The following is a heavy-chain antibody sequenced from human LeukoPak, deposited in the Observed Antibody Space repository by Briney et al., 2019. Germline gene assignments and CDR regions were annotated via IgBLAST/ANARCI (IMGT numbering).Heavy chain of an antibody. CDR1: VFTSADYA. J-gene: IGHJ4*02. Sequence: GRSLRLSSTPSVFTSADYAITWVRQAPGKGLEWVGFIASEIYGGTAEYAASVKGRFTISRDDSKSIAYLQMNSLKTEDTAVYYCTRDQTPYYWGQGTLVTVSS. CDR2: IASEIYGGTA. CDR3: TRDQTPYY. V-gene: IGHV3-49*04.